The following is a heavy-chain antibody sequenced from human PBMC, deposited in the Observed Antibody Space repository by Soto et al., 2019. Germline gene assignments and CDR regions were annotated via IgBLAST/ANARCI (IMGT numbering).Heavy chain of an antibody. V-gene: IGHV3-15*07. J-gene: IGHJ4*02. Sequence: GGSLRLCCAASGFSFSDAWMNWVRQAPGRGLEWVARIKSKKYDGITQYAAPLMNRFTISRDDSKNMLYLQMSNLTAEDTGVYYCTTDKLERSGLDYWGQGNMVTVSS. CDR3: TTDKLERSGLDY. CDR2: IKSKKYDGIT. CDR1: GFSFSDAW. D-gene: IGHD3-3*01.